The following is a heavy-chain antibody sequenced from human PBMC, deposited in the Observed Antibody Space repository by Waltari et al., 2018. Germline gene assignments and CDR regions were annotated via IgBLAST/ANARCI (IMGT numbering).Heavy chain of an antibody. Sequence: QVQLVQSGAEVKKPGSSVKVSCKASGGTFSSYAISWVRQAPGQGLEWMGRIIPIFGTANYAQKFQGRVTITADKSTSTAYMELSSLRSEDTAVYYCARVEEYYGSGSYLYYFDYWGQGTLVTVSS. CDR1: GGTFSSYA. CDR2: IIPIFGTA. J-gene: IGHJ4*02. V-gene: IGHV1-69*08. CDR3: ARVEEYYGSGSYLYYFDY. D-gene: IGHD3-10*01.